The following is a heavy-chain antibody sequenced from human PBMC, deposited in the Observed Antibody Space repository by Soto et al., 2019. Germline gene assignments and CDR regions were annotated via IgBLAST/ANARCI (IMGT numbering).Heavy chain of an antibody. J-gene: IGHJ6*02. CDR1: GGTFSSYA. CDR2: IIPIFGTA. V-gene: IGHV1-69*13. D-gene: IGHD6-19*01. Sequence: GASVKVSCKASGGTFSSYAISWVRQAPGQGLEWMGGIIPIFGTANYAQKFQGRVTITADESTSTAYMELSSLRSEDTAVYYCARGGSGWLPPNYYGMDVWGQGTTVTVSS. CDR3: ARGGSGWLPPNYYGMDV.